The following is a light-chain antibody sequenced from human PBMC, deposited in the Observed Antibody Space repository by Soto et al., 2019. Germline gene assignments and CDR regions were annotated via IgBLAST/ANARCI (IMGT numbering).Light chain of an antibody. Sequence: IQMTQSPSSLSASVGDRVAITCRATQGISNYLAWYQQKPGKVPKLLIYAASTLQSGVPSRFSCSGSGTDFTLTISSLQPEDVATYYCQQYYSYPGFGQGTRLEIK. V-gene: IGKV1-27*01. CDR2: AAS. CDR1: QGISNY. CDR3: QQYYSYPG. J-gene: IGKJ5*01.